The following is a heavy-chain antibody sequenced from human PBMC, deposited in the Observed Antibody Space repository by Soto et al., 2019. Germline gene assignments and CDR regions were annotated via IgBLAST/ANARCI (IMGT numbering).Heavy chain of an antibody. CDR3: ARDNRAESPNYYYYGMDV. V-gene: IGHV3-13*01. CDR2: IGTAGDT. Sequence: GGSLRLSCAASGFTFSSYDMHWVRQATGKGLEWVSAIGTAGDTYYPGSVKGRFTISRENAKNSLYLQMNSLRAEDTAVYYCARDNRAESPNYYYYGMDVWGQGTTVTVSS. J-gene: IGHJ6*02. D-gene: IGHD1-26*01. CDR1: GFTFSSYD.